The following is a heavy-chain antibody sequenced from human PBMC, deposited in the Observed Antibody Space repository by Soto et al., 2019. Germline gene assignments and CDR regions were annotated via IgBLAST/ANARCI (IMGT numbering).Heavy chain of an antibody. CDR1: GYSFTSYW. CDR2: IYHGDSDT. D-gene: IGHD6-6*01. Sequence: GESLKISCKGSGYSFTSYWIGWVRQMPGKGLEWVGIIYHGDSDTRYSPSFQGQVTISADEAISTAYVQWRSLKASDTATYYCARHASISARPGPSNYYGMDVWGQGTTVTVSS. J-gene: IGHJ6*02. V-gene: IGHV5-51*01. CDR3: ARHASISARPGPSNYYGMDV.